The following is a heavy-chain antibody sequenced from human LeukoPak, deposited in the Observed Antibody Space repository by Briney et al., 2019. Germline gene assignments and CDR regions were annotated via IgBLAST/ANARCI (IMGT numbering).Heavy chain of an antibody. CDR1: GGSFSGYY. CDR3: ARDGGSSWYANWFDP. CDR2: INHSGST. V-gene: IGHV4-34*01. Sequence: MPSETLSLTCAVYGGSFSGYYWSWIRQPPGKGLEWIGEINHSGSTNYNPSLKSRVTISVDTSKNQFSLKLSSVTAADTAVYYCARDGGSSWYANWFDPWGQGTLVTVSS. J-gene: IGHJ5*02. D-gene: IGHD6-13*01.